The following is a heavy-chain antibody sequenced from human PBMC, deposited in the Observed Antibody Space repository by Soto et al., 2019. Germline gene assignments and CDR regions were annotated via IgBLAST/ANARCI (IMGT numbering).Heavy chain of an antibody. CDR3: ATRGTGSYRGAFDI. J-gene: IGHJ3*02. D-gene: IGHD1-26*01. V-gene: IGHV1-46*01. CDR2: INPSGGST. Sequence: XAVKVACKASGYPSTSYYMHWVRQATGQGLEWMGIINPSGGSTSYAQKFQGRVTMTRDTSTSTVYMELSSLRSEDTAVHYCATRGTGSYRGAFDICGQRTMVTVSS. CDR1: GYPSTSYY.